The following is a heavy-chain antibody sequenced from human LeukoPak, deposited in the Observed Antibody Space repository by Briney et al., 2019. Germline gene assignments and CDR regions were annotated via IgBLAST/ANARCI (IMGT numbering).Heavy chain of an antibody. D-gene: IGHD3-10*01. CDR3: ARPGPSYYYGSGSYRY. CDR2: ISSSGSTL. Sequence: GGSLRLSFAASGFTFSGYYMSWIRQAQGKAWEGVSYISSSGSTLSYADSVKGRFTISRDKAKNSLYLQMNSLRAEDTAVYYCARPGPSYYYGSGSYRYWGQGTLVTVSS. CDR1: GFTFSGYY. J-gene: IGHJ4*02. V-gene: IGHV3-11*04.